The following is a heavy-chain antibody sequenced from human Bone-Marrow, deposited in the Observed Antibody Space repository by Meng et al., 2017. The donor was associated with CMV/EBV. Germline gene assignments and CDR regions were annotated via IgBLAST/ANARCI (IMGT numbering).Heavy chain of an antibody. CDR3: ARVYCSSTSCLNAEYFQH. CDR2: INSDGSST. D-gene: IGHD2-2*01. V-gene: IGHV3-74*01. J-gene: IGHJ1*01. CDR1: GFTFSSYW. Sequence: GGSLRLSCAASGFTFSSYWMHWVRQAAGKGLVWVSRINSDGSSTSYADSVKGRFTISRDNAKNTLYLQMNSLRAEDTAVYYCARVYCSSTSCLNAEYFQHWGQGTLVTFSS.